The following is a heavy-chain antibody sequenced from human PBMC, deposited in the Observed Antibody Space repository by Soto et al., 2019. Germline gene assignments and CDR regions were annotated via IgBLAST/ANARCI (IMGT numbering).Heavy chain of an antibody. V-gene: IGHV1-18*04. Sequence: QVQLVQSGAEVKKSGASVKVSCKASGYTFTSYGISWVRQAPGQGLEWMGWISAYNGNTNYAQKLQGRVTMTTDTSTSTAYMELRSLRSDDTAVYYCARDPGIAARPGYYYYGMDVWGQGTTVTVSS. D-gene: IGHD6-6*01. CDR1: GYTFTSYG. J-gene: IGHJ6*02. CDR2: ISAYNGNT. CDR3: ARDPGIAARPGYYYYGMDV.